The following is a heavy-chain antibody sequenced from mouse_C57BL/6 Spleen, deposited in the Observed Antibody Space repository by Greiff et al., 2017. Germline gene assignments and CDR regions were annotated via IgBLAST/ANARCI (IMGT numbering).Heavy chain of an antibody. CDR3: ARQGGLYWYFDV. Sequence: EVMLVESGGGLVKPGGSLKLSCAASGFTFSSYTMSWVRQTPEKRLEWVATISGGGGNTYYPDSVKGRFTISRDNAKKTLYLQISSLRSEDTALYYCARQGGLYWYFDVWGTGTTVTVSS. D-gene: IGHD3-3*01. CDR2: ISGGGGNT. CDR1: GFTFSSYT. J-gene: IGHJ1*03. V-gene: IGHV5-9*01.